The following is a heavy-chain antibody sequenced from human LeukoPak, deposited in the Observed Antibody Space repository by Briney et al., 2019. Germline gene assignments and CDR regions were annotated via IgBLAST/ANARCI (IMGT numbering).Heavy chain of an antibody. CDR1: GYTFSTYP. Sequence: PGASVKVSCKASGYTFSTYPINWVRQAPGQGLEWMGGIIPIFGTANYAQKFQGRVTITADESTSTAYMELSSLRSEDTAVYYCWGGGWKKPFDYWGQGTLVTVSS. J-gene: IGHJ4*02. V-gene: IGHV1-69*13. CDR3: WGGGWKKPFDY. D-gene: IGHD2-21*01. CDR2: IIPIFGTA.